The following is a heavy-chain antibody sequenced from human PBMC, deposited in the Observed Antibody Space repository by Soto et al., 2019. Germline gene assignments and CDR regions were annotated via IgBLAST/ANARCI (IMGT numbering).Heavy chain of an antibody. CDR1: GYSISSGYY. Sequence: SETLSLTCAVSGYSISSGYYWGWIRQPPGKGLEWIGSIYHSGSTYYNPSLKSRVTISVDTSKNQSSLKLSSVTAADTAVYYCARVTIVVVITKTGYFGYWGQGTLVTVSS. D-gene: IGHD3-22*01. J-gene: IGHJ4*02. CDR2: IYHSGST. CDR3: ARVTIVVVITKTGYFGY. V-gene: IGHV4-38-2*01.